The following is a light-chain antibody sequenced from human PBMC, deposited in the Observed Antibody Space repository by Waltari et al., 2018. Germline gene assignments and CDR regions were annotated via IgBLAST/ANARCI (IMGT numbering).Light chain of an antibody. CDR3: QQYNKSPYT. Sequence: EFVLPQPPPTLSLSPGERATLSSRATQSLSTSYLAWYQLQPGQAPRLLIHSASSRAAGIPERFSGSGSGTDFTLTISSLEPEDFAVYYCQQYNKSPYTFGQGTKLRIK. J-gene: IGKJ2*01. CDR2: SAS. CDR1: QSLSTSY. V-gene: IGKV3-20*01.